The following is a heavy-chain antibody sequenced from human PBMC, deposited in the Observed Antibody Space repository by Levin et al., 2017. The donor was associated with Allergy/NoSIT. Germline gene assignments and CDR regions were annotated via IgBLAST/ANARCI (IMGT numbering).Heavy chain of an antibody. Sequence: PGGSLRLSCAASGFTFSSYAMHWVRQAPGKGLECVAAISYDGSNKYYADSVKGRFTISRDNSKNTLYLQMNSLRAEDTAVYYCASVRDYNNDGPLDYWGQGTLVTVSS. CDR1: GFTFSSYA. CDR2: ISYDGSNK. V-gene: IGHV3-30-3*01. J-gene: IGHJ4*02. D-gene: IGHD4-11*01. CDR3: ASVRDYNNDGPLDY.